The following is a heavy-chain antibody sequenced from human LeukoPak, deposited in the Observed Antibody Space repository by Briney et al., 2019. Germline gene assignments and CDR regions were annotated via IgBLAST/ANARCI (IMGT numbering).Heavy chain of an antibody. CDR1: GGSFSGYY. CDR3: ASDSGYDEIDY. J-gene: IGHJ4*02. V-gene: IGHV4-34*01. Sequence: ASGTLSLTCAVYGGSFSGYYWSWIRQPPGKGLEWIGEINHSGSTNYNPSLKSRVTISVDTSKNQFSLKLSSVTAADTAVYYCASDSGYDEIDYWGQETLVTVSS. D-gene: IGHD5-12*01. CDR2: INHSGST.